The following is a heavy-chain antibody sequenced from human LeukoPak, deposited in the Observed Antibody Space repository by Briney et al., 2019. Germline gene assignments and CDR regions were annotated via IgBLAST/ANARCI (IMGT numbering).Heavy chain of an antibody. J-gene: IGHJ5*02. V-gene: IGHV4-39*01. Sequence: SETLSLTCSVSGTSISSSGYFWGWIRQPPGKGLQWHGSIHYGGSTFYNPSLKSRVTISQDTSKDQFSLKLTSVTAADTAVYYCAALDSSSGWFDPWGRGILVTVSS. CDR2: IHYGGST. CDR1: GTSISSSGYF. D-gene: IGHD6-6*01. CDR3: AALDSSSGWFDP.